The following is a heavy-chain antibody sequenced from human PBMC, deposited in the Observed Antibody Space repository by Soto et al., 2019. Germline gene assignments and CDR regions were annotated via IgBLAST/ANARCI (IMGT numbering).Heavy chain of an antibody. J-gene: IGHJ3*02. Sequence: EVQLVEFGGGLVQPGGSLRLSCAASGFTFSSYDMHWVRQATGKGLEWVSAIGTAGDTYYPGSVKGRFTISRENAKNSLYLQMNSLRAGDTAVYYCARGYGDLDAFDIWGQGTMVTVSS. CDR3: ARGYGDLDAFDI. D-gene: IGHD4-17*01. V-gene: IGHV3-13*01. CDR2: IGTAGDT. CDR1: GFTFSSYD.